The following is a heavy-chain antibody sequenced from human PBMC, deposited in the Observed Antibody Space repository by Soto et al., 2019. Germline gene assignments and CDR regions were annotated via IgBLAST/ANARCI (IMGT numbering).Heavy chain of an antibody. CDR2: IRPIFGTA. J-gene: IGHJ6*02. Sequence: SVNVSCYPLGGTLSRYTISLLRQAPGQGLEWMGGIRPIFGTANDAQKFQGRVTITSDESTSKAYIELSSLRSEDTAVSSCASQDTPSYGMDVWGQGPTVT. CDR3: ASQDTPSYGMDV. V-gene: IGHV1-69*13. CDR1: GGTLSRYT. D-gene: IGHD2-15*01.